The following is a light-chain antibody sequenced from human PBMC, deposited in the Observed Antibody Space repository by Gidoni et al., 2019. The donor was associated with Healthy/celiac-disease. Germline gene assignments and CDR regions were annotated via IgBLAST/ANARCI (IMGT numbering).Light chain of an antibody. V-gene: IGKV4-1*01. CDR1: QSVLYSSNNKNY. Sequence: DIVITQSPDSLPVSLAATATINCKSSQSVLYSSNNKNYLAWYQQKPGQPPKLLISWASTRESGVTDRVSGSGSGTDFTLTISSLQDEDVAVYYCQQYNSTPLFGPGTKVDIK. CDR2: WAS. J-gene: IGKJ3*01. CDR3: QQYNSTPL.